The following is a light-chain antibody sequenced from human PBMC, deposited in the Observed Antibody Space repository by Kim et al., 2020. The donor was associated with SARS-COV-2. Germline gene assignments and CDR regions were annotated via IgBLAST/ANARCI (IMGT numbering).Light chain of an antibody. J-gene: IGKJ1*01. V-gene: IGKV1-39*01. Sequence: DMQMTQSPSSLSASVGDRVTITCRASPLISNYVDWYQQRPGKAPQLLIYAASNLQGGVPSRFSGSGSGTDFTLTISSLQPEDFATYYCQQNNSSPVTFGQGTKVDIK. CDR1: PLISNY. CDR3: QQNNSSPVT. CDR2: AAS.